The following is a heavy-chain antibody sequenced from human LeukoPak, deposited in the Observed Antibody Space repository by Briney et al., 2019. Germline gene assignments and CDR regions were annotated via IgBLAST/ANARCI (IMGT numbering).Heavy chain of an antibody. CDR2: IIPIFGTA. CDR1: GGTFSSYA. V-gene: IGHV1-69*05. CDR3: ARDRAAMVPFYFDY. J-gene: IGHJ4*02. D-gene: IGHD5-18*01. Sequence: SVKASCKASGGTFSSYAISWVRQAPGQGLEWMGRIIPIFGTANYAQKFQGRVTITTDESTSTAYMELSSLRSEDTAVYYCARDRAAMVPFYFDYWGQGTLVTVSS.